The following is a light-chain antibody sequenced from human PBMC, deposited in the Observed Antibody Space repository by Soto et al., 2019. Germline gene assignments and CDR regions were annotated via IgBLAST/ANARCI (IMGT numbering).Light chain of an antibody. CDR3: QQYHNWPLT. CDR1: QSVSSN. Sequence: EIVMAQSPATLSVSPGEGATLSCRASQSVSSNLAWYQQKPGQAPRLLISGASARVTGIPARFSGSGSGTDFTITVSSLQPEDFAIYYCQQYHNWPLTFGGGTTVEIK. J-gene: IGKJ4*01. V-gene: IGKV3-15*01. CDR2: GAS.